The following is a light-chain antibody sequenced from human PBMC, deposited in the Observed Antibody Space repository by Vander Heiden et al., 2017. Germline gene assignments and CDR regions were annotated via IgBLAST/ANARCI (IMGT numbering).Light chain of an antibody. Sequence: QSALTQPASVSGSPGQSITISCTGTSSDVGRYNLVSWYQQHPVKAPKLIIYEVSKRPSGVSSRFSGSKSGNTTSLTISGLQAEDEADYYCCSYTGIWVFGGGTKVTVL. CDR1: SSDVGRYNL. CDR2: EVS. J-gene: IGLJ3*02. CDR3: CSYTGIWV. V-gene: IGLV2-23*02.